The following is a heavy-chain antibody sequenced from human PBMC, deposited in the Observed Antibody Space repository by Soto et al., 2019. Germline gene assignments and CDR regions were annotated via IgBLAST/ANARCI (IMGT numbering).Heavy chain of an antibody. Sequence: ASVKVSCKASGYTFTSYAIHWVRQAPGQRLEWMGWINAGNGNTKYAQKFQGRVTITADKSTSTAYMELSSLRSEDTAVYYCASDQLTPTDAFDIWGQGTMVTVSS. CDR3: ASDQLTPTDAFDI. V-gene: IGHV1-3*01. CDR1: GYTFTSYA. CDR2: INAGNGNT. J-gene: IGHJ3*02. D-gene: IGHD5-18*01.